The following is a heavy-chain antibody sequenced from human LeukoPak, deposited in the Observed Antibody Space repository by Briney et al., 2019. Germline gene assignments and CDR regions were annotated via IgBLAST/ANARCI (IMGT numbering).Heavy chain of an antibody. J-gene: IGHJ4*02. CDR2: INPMYGRG. V-gene: IGHV1-69*13. CDR1: GYTFTGYY. Sequence: SVKVSCKASGYTFTGYYMHWVRQAPGQGLEWMGWINPMYGRGNYAQKFQGRVTITADESTSTVYMELRSLTSEDTAVYYCARGQSSLGSPYYFDYWGQGTLVTVSS. D-gene: IGHD3-16*01. CDR3: ARGQSSLGSPYYFDY.